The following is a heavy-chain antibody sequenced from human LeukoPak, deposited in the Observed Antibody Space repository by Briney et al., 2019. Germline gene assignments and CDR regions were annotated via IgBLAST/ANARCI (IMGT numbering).Heavy chain of an antibody. CDR1: GFTFSAYA. J-gene: IGHJ4*02. V-gene: IGHV3-30*04. CDR2: ISYDGSNK. D-gene: IGHD3-16*01. CDR3: ASPPPGPITRVGY. Sequence: GGSLSLSCSASGFTFSAYAMHWVRQAPGKGLEWVAVISYDGSNKYFADSVKGRFTISRDNSKNTLYLQMISLKPEDTAVYYCASPPPGPITRVGYWGQGTLVTVSS.